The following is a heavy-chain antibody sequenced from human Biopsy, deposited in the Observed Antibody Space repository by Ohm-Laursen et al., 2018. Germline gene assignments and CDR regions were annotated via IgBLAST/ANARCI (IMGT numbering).Heavy chain of an antibody. CDR1: GVTFGTYA. J-gene: IGHJ3*01. CDR3: VGGQRGPPIGVTVPGDAFDL. CDR2: RIPYFNTI. Sequence: VKISCNASGVTFGTYAFGWVRQAPGQGLEWMGGRIPYFNTIYYARNFQDRAVITADRSARTTDMQLSGLRPDDTAVYYCVGGQRGPPIGVTVPGDAFDLWGPGTMVTVSP. D-gene: IGHD2/OR15-2a*01. V-gene: IGHV1-69*13.